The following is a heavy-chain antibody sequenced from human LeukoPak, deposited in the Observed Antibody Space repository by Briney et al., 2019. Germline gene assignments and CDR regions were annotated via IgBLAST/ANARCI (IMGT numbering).Heavy chain of an antibody. CDR3: ARECSGGSCYSGNY. J-gene: IGHJ4*02. CDR2: IYHSGST. Sequence: SETLSLTCTVSGYSISSGYYWGWIRQPPGKGLEWIGSIYHSGSTYCNPSLKSRVTISVDTSKNQFSLKLSSVTAADTAVYYCARECSGGSCYSGNYWGQGTLVTVSS. CDR1: GYSISSGYY. D-gene: IGHD2-15*01. V-gene: IGHV4-38-2*02.